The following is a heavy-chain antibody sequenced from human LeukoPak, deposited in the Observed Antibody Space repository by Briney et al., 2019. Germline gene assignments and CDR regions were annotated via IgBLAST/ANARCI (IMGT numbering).Heavy chain of an antibody. D-gene: IGHD5-18*01. CDR3: ARGEAGYSYGPYHY. CDR1: GFTFSNYE. Sequence: PGGSLRPSCAASGFTFSNYEMNWVRQAPGKGLKWVSYISSSGNTIYYADSVKGRFTISRDDAENSLYLQMNSLRAEDTAVYYCARGEAGYSYGPYHYWGQGSLVTVSS. V-gene: IGHV3-48*03. CDR2: ISSSGNTI. J-gene: IGHJ4*02.